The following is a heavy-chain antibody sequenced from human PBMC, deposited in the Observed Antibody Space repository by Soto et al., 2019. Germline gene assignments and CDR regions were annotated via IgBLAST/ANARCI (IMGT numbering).Heavy chain of an antibody. Sequence: VKVSCKASGYTFTSYAMHWVRQAPGQRLEWMGWINAGNGNTKYSQKFQGRVTITRDTSASTAYMELSSLRSEDTAVYYCARGWTPYYYYYGMDVWGQGTTVTVSS. V-gene: IGHV1-3*01. D-gene: IGHD2-15*01. J-gene: IGHJ6*02. CDR3: ARGWTPYYYYYGMDV. CDR2: INAGNGNT. CDR1: GYTFTSYA.